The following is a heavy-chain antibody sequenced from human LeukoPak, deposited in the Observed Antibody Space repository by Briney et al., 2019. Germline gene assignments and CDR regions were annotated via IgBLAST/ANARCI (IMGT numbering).Heavy chain of an antibody. Sequence: GGSLRLSCAASGFTFSSYSMNWVRQAPGKGLEWVSSISSSSSYIYYADSVKGRFTISRDNAKNSLYLQMNSLRAEDTAVYYCARSRNSGPAPFDYWGQGTLVTVSS. CDR3: ARSRNSGPAPFDY. J-gene: IGHJ4*02. CDR2: ISSSSSYI. V-gene: IGHV3-21*01. CDR1: GFTFSSYS. D-gene: IGHD1-26*01.